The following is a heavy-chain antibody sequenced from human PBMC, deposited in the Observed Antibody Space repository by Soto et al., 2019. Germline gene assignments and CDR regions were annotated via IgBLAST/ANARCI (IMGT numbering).Heavy chain of an antibody. Sequence: QVQLVQSGAEVKKPGSSVKVSCKASGGSLSNFGISWVRQAPGQGLEWMGGIIPVFGTANYAQKFQGRVTISADESTSIVYMNLTSLRSDDTAVHYCARSDATKIFVTTYYGMDVWGQGTTVTVSS. J-gene: IGHJ6*02. CDR3: ARSDATKIFVTTYYGMDV. D-gene: IGHD3-16*01. CDR1: GGSLSNFG. CDR2: IIPVFGTA. V-gene: IGHV1-69*12.